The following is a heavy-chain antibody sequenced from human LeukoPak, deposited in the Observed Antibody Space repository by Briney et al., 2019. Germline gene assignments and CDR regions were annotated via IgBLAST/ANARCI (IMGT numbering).Heavy chain of an antibody. Sequence: SETLSLTCAVSGGSISSGGYSWSWIRQPPGKGLEWIGYIYHSGSTNYNPSLKSRVTISVDTSKNQFSLKLSSVTAADTAVYYCARGHTIFGVVTRGYYFDYWGQGTLVTVSS. CDR3: ARGHTIFGVVTRGYYFDY. V-gene: IGHV4-30-2*01. CDR2: IYHSGST. D-gene: IGHD3-3*01. J-gene: IGHJ4*02. CDR1: GGSISSGGYS.